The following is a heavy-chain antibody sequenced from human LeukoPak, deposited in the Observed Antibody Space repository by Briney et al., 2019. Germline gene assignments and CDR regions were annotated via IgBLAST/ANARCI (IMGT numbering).Heavy chain of an antibody. J-gene: IGHJ4*02. CDR2: INWNGGST. CDR1: GFNFDDYG. D-gene: IGHD3-10*01. V-gene: IGHV3-20*04. CDR3: AKDDYGSGSYSGY. Sequence: GGSLRLSCAASGFNFDDYGMSWVRQAPGKGLEWVSGINWNGGSTDYADSVKGRFTISRDNSKNTLYLQMSSLRAEDTAVYYCAKDDYGSGSYSGYWGQGTLVTVSS.